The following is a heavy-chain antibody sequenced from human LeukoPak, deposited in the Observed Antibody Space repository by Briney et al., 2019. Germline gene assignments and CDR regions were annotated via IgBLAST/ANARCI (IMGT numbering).Heavy chain of an antibody. CDR1: GGSITGYY. D-gene: IGHD5-12*01. V-gene: IGHV4-59*08. J-gene: IGHJ4*02. CDR2: IYYSGST. Sequence: SETLSLTCTVSGGSITGYYWNWIRQPPGKGLEWIGYIYYSGSTNYNPSLKSRVTISVDTSENQFSLKLNSVTAADTAVYYYARQGGVATTFDYWGQGTLVTVSS. CDR3: ARQGGVATTFDY.